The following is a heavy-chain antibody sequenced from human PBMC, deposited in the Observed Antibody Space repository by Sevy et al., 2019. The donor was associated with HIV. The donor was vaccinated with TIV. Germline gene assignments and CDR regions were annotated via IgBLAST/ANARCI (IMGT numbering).Heavy chain of an antibody. V-gene: IGHV3-23*01. CDR3: AREGCTKPHDY. CDR2: LSFGCGEI. D-gene: IGHD2-8*01. CDR1: GFTFSKYS. Sequence: GGSLRFSCAASGFTFSKYSMSWVRQPPGKGLEWVSTLSFGCGEINYADSVKGRFTISRDNSKSSVYLQMNNLRPEDTAVYYCAREGCTKPHDYWGQGPLVTVSS. J-gene: IGHJ4*02.